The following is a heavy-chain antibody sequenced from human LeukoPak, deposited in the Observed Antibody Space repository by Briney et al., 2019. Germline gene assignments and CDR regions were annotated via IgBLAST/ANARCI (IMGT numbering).Heavy chain of an antibody. V-gene: IGHV1-2*02. D-gene: IGHD1-26*01. J-gene: IGHJ4*02. Sequence: ASVKVSCKASGYTFTDYFMHWLRQAPGQGLEWMGWINPNSGGSNNAQKFQGRVTMTRDTSISTAYMELSRLRSDDTAVYYCARLVGATQYWGQGTLVTVSS. CDR3: ARLVGATQY. CDR1: GYTFTDYF. CDR2: INPNSGGS.